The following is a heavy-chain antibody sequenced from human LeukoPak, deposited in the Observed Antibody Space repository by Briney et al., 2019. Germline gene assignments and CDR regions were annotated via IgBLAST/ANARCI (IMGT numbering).Heavy chain of an antibody. D-gene: IGHD3-9*01. CDR1: GFTFSSYW. Sequence: PGGSLRLSCAASGFTFSSYWMSWVRQAPGKGLEWVANIKQDGSEKYYVDSVKGRFTISRDNAKNSLYLQMNSLRAEDTAVYYCARGFVRYFDWFDYWGQGTLVTVSP. J-gene: IGHJ5*01. CDR3: ARGFVRYFDWFDY. V-gene: IGHV3-7*03. CDR2: IKQDGSEK.